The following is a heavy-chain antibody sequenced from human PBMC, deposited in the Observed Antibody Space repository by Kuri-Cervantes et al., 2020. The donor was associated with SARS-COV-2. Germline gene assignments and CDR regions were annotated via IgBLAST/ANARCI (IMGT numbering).Heavy chain of an antibody. J-gene: IGHJ4*02. Sequence: GESLKISCAASGFTFNSYAMSWVRQAPGKGLEWVANIKQEGSEKYYVDSVKGRFTISRDKAKNSLYLQMNSLRAEDTAVYYCSRDKVVDFWGQGTLVTVSS. V-gene: IGHV3-7*01. CDR1: GFTFNSYA. CDR2: IKQEGSEK. D-gene: IGHD2-15*01. CDR3: SRDKVVDF.